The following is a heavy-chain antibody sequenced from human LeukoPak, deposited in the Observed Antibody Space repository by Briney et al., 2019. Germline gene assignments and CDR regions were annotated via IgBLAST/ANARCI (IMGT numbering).Heavy chain of an antibody. D-gene: IGHD6-19*01. CDR2: INHSGST. CDR3: ASGGYSQQWPY. CDR1: GGSFSGYY. J-gene: IGHJ4*02. V-gene: IGHV4-34*01. Sequence: SETLSLTCAVYGGSFSGYYWSWIRQPPGKGLEWIGEINHSGSTNYNPSLKSRVTISVDRSKNRFSLKLSSVTAADTAVYYCASGGYSQQWPYWGQGTLVTVSS.